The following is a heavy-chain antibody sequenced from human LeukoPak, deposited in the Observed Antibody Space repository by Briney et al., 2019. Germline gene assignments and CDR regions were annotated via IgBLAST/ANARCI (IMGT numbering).Heavy chain of an antibody. CDR2: IIPIFGTA. D-gene: IGHD6-19*01. V-gene: IGHV1-69*06. CDR3: ASAYSSGLGEFDY. CDR1: GGTFSSYA. Sequence: SVKVSCKASGGTFSSYAISCVRQAPGQGLEWMGGIIPIFGTANYAQKFQGRVTITADKSTSTAYMELSSLRSEDTAVYYCASAYSSGLGEFDYWGQGTLVTVSS. J-gene: IGHJ4*02.